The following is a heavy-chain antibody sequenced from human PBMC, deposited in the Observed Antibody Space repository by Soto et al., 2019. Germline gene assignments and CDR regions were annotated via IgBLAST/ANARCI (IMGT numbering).Heavy chain of an antibody. J-gene: IGHJ2*01. Sequence: AGGSLRVSCAASGFTFSSQEMTWVRQAPGKGLEWVSGITRSGGNTYYAESVKGRFTISRDNVQKTVYLQMNSLRAEDTAKYFCGCWAVSSRAHLWG. CDR3: GCWAVSSRAHL. CDR2: ITRSGGNT. D-gene: IGHD2-2*01. V-gene: IGHV3-23*01. CDR1: GFTFSSQE.